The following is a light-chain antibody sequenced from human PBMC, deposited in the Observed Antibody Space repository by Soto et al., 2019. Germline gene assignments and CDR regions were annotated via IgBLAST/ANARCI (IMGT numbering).Light chain of an antibody. CDR2: VAS. V-gene: IGKV3D-20*02. CDR3: QQGRNLPIT. CDR1: QSLSGNY. Sequence: EIVMTQSPATLSVSPGESATLSCRASQSLSGNYLSWYQQKPGQAPRLLIYVASSRATGIPDRVRGSGSWTEFTPTIRRLEPEDFATYYCQQGRNLPITFGQGTRLEIK. J-gene: IGKJ5*01.